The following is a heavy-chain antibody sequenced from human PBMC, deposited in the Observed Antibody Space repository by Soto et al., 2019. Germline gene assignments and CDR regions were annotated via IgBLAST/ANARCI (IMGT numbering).Heavy chain of an antibody. J-gene: IGHJ4*02. CDR2: IYYSGST. D-gene: IGHD3-16*02. CDR1: GGSISSGGYY. CDR3: GGGGLGELSFDFDY. V-gene: IGHV4-31*03. Sequence: QVQLQESGPGLVKPSQTLSLTCTVSGGSISSGGYYWSWIRQHPGKGLEWIGYIYYSGSTYYNPSLKSGFTISENTSKTHFSLRLGSVTAADTAVYYGGGGGLGELSFDFDYWGQGTLVTVSS.